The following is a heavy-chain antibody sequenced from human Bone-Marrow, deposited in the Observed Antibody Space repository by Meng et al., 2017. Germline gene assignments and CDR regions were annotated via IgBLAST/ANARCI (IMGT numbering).Heavy chain of an antibody. CDR1: GGSIYGSAYY. CDR3: ARGDGYNRYFDY. Sequence: QVQLQESGPGLVKPSETLSLTCTVSGGSIYGSAYYWGWFRQPPGKGLEWIGSIYYSGSTDYNPSLKSRVTISVDTSKNLFSLKLSSVTAADTAVYYCARGDGYNRYFDYWGQGTLVTVSS. D-gene: IGHD5-24*01. J-gene: IGHJ4*02. V-gene: IGHV4-39*02. CDR2: IYYSGST.